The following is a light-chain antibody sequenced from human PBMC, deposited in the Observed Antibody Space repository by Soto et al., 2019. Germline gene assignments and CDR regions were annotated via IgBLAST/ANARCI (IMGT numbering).Light chain of an antibody. J-gene: IGKJ5*01. CDR1: HSVSSN. V-gene: IGKV3-15*01. CDR3: QQYNNWPPIT. CDR2: GAS. Sequence: EIVMTQSTATLSVSPWERAALSSSARHSVSSNLAWYQQKPGQAPRLLIYGASTRATGIPARFSGSGSGTEFTLTISSLHSEDFAVYYCQQYNNWPPITFGQVTRLEIK.